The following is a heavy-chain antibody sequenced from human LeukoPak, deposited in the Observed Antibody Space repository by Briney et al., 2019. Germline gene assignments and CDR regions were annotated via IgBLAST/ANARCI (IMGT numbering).Heavy chain of an antibody. CDR2: IKQDGSGK. J-gene: IGHJ6*02. Sequence: GGSLILSCAASGFTFSSYWMSWVRQAPGKGLEWVANIKQDGSGKYYVDSVKGRFTISRDNAKNSLYLQMNSLRAEDTAVYYCAREITMVRGVIHRYGMDVWGQGTTVTVSS. V-gene: IGHV3-7*05. CDR3: AREITMVRGVIHRYGMDV. D-gene: IGHD3-10*01. CDR1: GFTFSSYW.